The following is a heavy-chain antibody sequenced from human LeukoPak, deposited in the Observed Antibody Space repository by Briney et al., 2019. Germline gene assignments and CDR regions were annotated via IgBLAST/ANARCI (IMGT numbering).Heavy chain of an antibody. CDR2: IYTSGST. J-gene: IGHJ5*02. V-gene: IGHV4-61*02. CDR1: GYSISRGYY. D-gene: IGHD3-16*02. CDR3: ARGNYDYVWGSYRHNWFDP. Sequence: SETLSLTCTVSGYSISRGYYWSWIRQPAGKGLEWIGRIYTSGSTNYNPSLKSRVTISVDTSKNQFSLKLSSVTAADTAVYYCARGNYDYVWGSYRHNWFDPWGQGTLVTVSS.